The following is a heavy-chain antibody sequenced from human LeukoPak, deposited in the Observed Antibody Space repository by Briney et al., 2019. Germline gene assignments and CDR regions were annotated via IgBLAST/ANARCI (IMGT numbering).Heavy chain of an antibody. J-gene: IGHJ6*03. V-gene: IGHV4-39*07. CDR3: ARNPEGQWLKFPPSVYYYMDV. Sequence: PSETLSLTCTVSGGSISSSSYYWGWIRQPPGKGLEWIGSIYYSGSTYYNPSLKSRVTISVDTSKNQFSLKLTSVTAADTAVYYCARNPEGQWLKFPPSVYYYMDVWGKGTTVTVSS. D-gene: IGHD6-19*01. CDR1: GGSISSSSYY. CDR2: IYYSGST.